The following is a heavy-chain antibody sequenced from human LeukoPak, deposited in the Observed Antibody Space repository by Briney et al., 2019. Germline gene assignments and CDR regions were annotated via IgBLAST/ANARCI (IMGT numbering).Heavy chain of an antibody. V-gene: IGHV1-69*04. CDR2: IIPILGIA. Sequence: SVKVSCKASGYTFTSYYMHWVRQAPGQGLEWMGRIIPILGIANYAQKFQGRVTITADKSTSTAYMELSSLRSEDTAVYYCAKDYYDSSGYLVWGQGTLVTVSS. CDR3: AKDYYDSSGYLV. CDR1: GYTFTSYY. D-gene: IGHD3-22*01. J-gene: IGHJ4*02.